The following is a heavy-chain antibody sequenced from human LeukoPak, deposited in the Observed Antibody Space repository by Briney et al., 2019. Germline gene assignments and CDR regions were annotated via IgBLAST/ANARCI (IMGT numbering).Heavy chain of an antibody. Sequence: PGGSLRLSCAASGFTFSDYYMSWIRQAPGKGLEWVSYISSSGSTIYYADSVKGRFTISRDISKNTLHLQMNSLRPEDTAVYYCARHSIYTSTSGGLDYWGQGTLVTVSS. J-gene: IGHJ4*02. D-gene: IGHD6-6*01. CDR2: ISSSGSTI. V-gene: IGHV3-11*04. CDR3: ARHSIYTSTSGGLDY. CDR1: GFTFSDYY.